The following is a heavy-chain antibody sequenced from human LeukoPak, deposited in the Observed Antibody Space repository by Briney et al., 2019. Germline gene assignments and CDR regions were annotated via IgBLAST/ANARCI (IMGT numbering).Heavy chain of an antibody. Sequence: PSETLSLTCVFSGDTISDDSVNKNNWLNWVRQAPGKGLEWIGDVSLDGITNYNPSLLGRVTISLDKSAKQVSLRLTSVTAADTAIYYCARDSSAPRSYFALDVWGQGTTVTVSS. CDR2: VSLDGIT. CDR1: GDTISDDSVNKNNW. V-gene: IGHV4-4*02. CDR3: ARDSSAPRSYFALDV. D-gene: IGHD6-19*01. J-gene: IGHJ6*01.